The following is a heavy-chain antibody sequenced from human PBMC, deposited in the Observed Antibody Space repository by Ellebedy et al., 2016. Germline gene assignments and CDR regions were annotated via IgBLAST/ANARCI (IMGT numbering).Heavy chain of an antibody. CDR2: ISGSGGST. D-gene: IGHD6-19*01. V-gene: IGHV3-23*01. Sequence: GGSLRLXXAASGFTFSSYAMSWVRQAPGKGLEWVSAISGSGGSTYYADSVKGRFTISRDNSKNTLYLQMNSLRAEDTAVYYCAKVPYSSGWYVTWGWFDPWGQGTLVTVSS. CDR3: AKVPYSSGWYVTWGWFDP. CDR1: GFTFSSYA. J-gene: IGHJ5*02.